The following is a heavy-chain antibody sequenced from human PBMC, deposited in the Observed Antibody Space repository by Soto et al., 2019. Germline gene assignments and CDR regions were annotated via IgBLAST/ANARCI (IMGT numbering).Heavy chain of an antibody. D-gene: IGHD2-15*01. V-gene: IGHV5-10-1*01. CDR1: GYSFTSYW. CDR3: ARDLFRCSGGSCYPEDYYYGMGV. J-gene: IGHJ6*02. Sequence: GESLKISCKGPGYSFTSYWISWVRQMPGKGLEWMGRIDPSDSYTNYSPSFQGHVTISADKSISTAYLQWSSLKASDTAMYYCARDLFRCSGGSCYPEDYYYGMGVWGQGTTVTVSS. CDR2: IDPSDSYT.